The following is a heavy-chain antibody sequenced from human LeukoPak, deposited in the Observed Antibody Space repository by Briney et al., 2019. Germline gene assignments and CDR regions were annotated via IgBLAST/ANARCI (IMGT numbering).Heavy chain of an antibody. Sequence: GGFLRLSCAASGFTFSSYSMNWVRQAPGKGLEWVSSIGSRSSYIDYADSLKGRFTISRDNAKNSLYLQMNSLRAEDTAVYYCARGKEPVAGSLSHFDYWGQGTLVTVSS. CDR1: GFTFSSYS. J-gene: IGHJ4*02. CDR3: ARGKEPVAGSLSHFDY. D-gene: IGHD6-19*01. CDR2: IGSRSSYI. V-gene: IGHV3-21*01.